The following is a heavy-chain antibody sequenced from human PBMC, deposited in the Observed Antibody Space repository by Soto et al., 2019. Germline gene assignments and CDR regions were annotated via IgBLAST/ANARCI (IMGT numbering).Heavy chain of an antibody. J-gene: IGHJ5*02. CDR1: GYTFTSYD. CDR2: MNPIFGTA. CDR3: ARESRRGNWFDP. D-gene: IGHD2-2*01. Sequence: SVKVSCKASGYTFTSYDINWVRQATGQGLEWMGWMNPIFGTANYAQKFQGRVTITADESTSTAYMELSSLRSEDTAVYYCARESRRGNWFDPWGQGTLVTVSS. V-gene: IGHV1-69*13.